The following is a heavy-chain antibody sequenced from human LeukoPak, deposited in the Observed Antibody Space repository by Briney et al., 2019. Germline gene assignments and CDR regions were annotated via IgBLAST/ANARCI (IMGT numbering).Heavy chain of an antibody. V-gene: IGHV4-34*01. CDR2: TNHSGST. Sequence: SETLSLTCAVYGGSLSGYYWSWIRQPPGKGLEWIGETNHSGSTNYNPSLKSRVTISVDTSKNQFSLKLSSVTAADTAVYYCARGLSSYGSTRGYFDYWGQGTLVTVSS. J-gene: IGHJ4*02. CDR1: GGSLSGYY. D-gene: IGHD5-18*01. CDR3: ARGLSSYGSTRGYFDY.